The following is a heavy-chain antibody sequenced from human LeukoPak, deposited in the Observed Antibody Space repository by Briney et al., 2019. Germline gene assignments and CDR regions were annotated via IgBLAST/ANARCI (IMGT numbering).Heavy chain of an antibody. D-gene: IGHD2-15*01. Sequence: GGSLRLSCAASGFTVSSNYMSWVRQAPGKGLGWVANIQDDGVEKNYVESVKGGFIISRDNAKDSLFLQMSSLRDEDTALYYCARGYAAIPDWGQGTLVTVSS. V-gene: IGHV3-7*01. CDR1: GFTVSSNY. CDR3: ARGYAAIPD. J-gene: IGHJ4*02. CDR2: IQDDGVEK.